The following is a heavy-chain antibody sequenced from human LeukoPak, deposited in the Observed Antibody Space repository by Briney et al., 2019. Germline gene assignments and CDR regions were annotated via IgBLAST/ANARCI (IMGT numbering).Heavy chain of an antibody. CDR2: ISSTSSTI. D-gene: IGHD3-16*01. J-gene: IGHJ4*02. CDR1: GFTFGDYA. V-gene: IGHV3-48*02. Sequence: TGGSLRLSCTASGFTFGDYAMSWFRQAPGKGLEWVSYISSTSSTIYYADSVKGRFTISRDNANNSLYLQMNSLRDEDAAVYYCARDRLLDYWSQGTLVTVSS. CDR3: ARDRLLDY.